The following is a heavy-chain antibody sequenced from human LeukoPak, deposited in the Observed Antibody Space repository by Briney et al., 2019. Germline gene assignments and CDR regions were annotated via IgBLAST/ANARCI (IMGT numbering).Heavy chain of an antibody. Sequence: CGWRLQQKKKGLEWIGEINHSGSTNYNPSLKSRVTISVDTSKNQFSLKLSSVTAADTAVYYCAIGGGFWSGYPNRNFDYWGQGPLVTVSS. V-gene: IGHV4-34*01. CDR2: INHSGST. J-gene: IGHJ4*02. CDR3: AIGGGFWSGYPNRNFDY. D-gene: IGHD3-3*01.